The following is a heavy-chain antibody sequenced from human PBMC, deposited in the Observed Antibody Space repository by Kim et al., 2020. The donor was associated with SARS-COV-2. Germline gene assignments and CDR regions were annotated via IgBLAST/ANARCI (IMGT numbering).Heavy chain of an antibody. V-gene: IGHV3-66*01. Sequence: GGSLRLSCAASGFIVSSNYMSWVRQAPGKGLEWVSVIYSGGSTYYADTVKGSFTISRDNYKNTLYLQMNSLGAEETAVYYCARDGGDYYFDYWGQGTMVTVSS. CDR1: GFIVSSNY. J-gene: IGHJ4*02. CDR3: ARDGGDYYFDY. CDR2: IYSGGST. D-gene: IGHD2-21*02.